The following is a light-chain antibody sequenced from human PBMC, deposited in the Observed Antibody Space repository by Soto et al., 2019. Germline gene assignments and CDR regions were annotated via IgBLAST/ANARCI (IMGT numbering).Light chain of an antibody. CDR2: AAS. V-gene: IGKV3-15*01. Sequence: EIVMTQSPATLSVSPGERATLSCRASQSVSSSLAWFQQKPGQAPRLLLYAASARATGIAARLSGSGSGTEFTLPISSLQSEDFAVYCCLPHKSSPFPFGQGTKLEIK. J-gene: IGKJ2*01. CDR3: LPHKSSPFP. CDR1: QSVSSS.